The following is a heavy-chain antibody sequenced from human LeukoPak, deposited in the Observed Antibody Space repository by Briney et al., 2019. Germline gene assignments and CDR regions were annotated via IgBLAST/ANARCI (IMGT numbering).Heavy chain of an antibody. D-gene: IGHD3-16*01. CDR1: GGSISSYY. CDR2: IYYSGST. J-gene: IGHJ4*02. CDR3: ARTLEGWPQFGYFDY. V-gene: IGHV4-59*01. Sequence: SETLSLTCTVSGGSISSYYWSWIRQPPGKGLEWIGYIYYSGSTNYNPSLKSRVTISVDTSKNQFSLELSSVTAADTAVYYCARTLEGWPQFGYFDYWGQGTLVTVSS.